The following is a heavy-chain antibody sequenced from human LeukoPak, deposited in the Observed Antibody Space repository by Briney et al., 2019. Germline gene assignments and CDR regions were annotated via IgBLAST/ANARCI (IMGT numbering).Heavy chain of an antibody. J-gene: IGHJ1*01. CDR2: IIPIFGTA. V-gene: IGHV1-69*05. CDR1: GGTFSSSA. Sequence: VASVKVSCKASGGTFSSSAISWVRQAPGQGLEWMGGIIPIFGTANYAQKFQGRVTITTDESTSTAYMELSSLRSEDTAVYYCASDGDCSGGSCPEYFQHGGQGSLVTVSS. D-gene: IGHD2-15*01. CDR3: ASDGDCSGGSCPEYFQH.